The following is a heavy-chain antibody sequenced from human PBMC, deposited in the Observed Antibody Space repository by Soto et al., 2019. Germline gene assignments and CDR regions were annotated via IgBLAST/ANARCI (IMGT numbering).Heavy chain of an antibody. D-gene: IGHD6-19*01. V-gene: IGHV3-23*01. CDR2: IIGIGGST. CDR1: ASTFTSYT. J-gene: IGHJ4*02. Sequence: EVQLLESGGGLVQPGGSLTLPCPASASTFTSYTLTGCRQAPGRGRGWVSAIIGIGGSTYTADSVKGRFTFTRDNSKNTLYLQMNSLRAEDTAVYYCARRSSGWYFDYWGQGTLVTVSS. CDR3: ARRSSGWYFDY.